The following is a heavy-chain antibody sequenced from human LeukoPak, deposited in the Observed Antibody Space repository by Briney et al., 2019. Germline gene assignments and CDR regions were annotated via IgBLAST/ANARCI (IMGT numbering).Heavy chain of an antibody. D-gene: IGHD2-2*01. CDR2: ISGSGGST. J-gene: IGHJ4*02. V-gene: IGHV3-23*01. CDR3: AKDRDIVVVPAAMFAVDY. CDR1: GFTFSSYA. Sequence: PGGSLRLSCAASGFTFSSYAMSWVRQAPGKGLEWVSAISGSGGSTYYADSVKGRFTISRDNSKNTLYLQMNSLRAEDTAVYYCAKDRDIVVVPAAMFAVDYWGQGTLVTVSS.